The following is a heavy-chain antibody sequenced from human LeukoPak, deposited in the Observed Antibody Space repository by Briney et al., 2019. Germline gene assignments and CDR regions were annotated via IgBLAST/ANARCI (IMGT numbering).Heavy chain of an antibody. D-gene: IGHD3-3*01. CDR3: ARDLGYDFWSGYQH. CDR1: GYTFTGYY. CDR2: INPNSGGT. Sequence: ASVKVSCKASGYTFTGYYMHWVRQAPGQGLEWMGWINPNSGGTNYAQKFQGRVTMTRDTSISAAYMELSRLRSDDTAVYYCARDLGYDFWSGYQHWGQGTLVTVSS. V-gene: IGHV1-2*02. J-gene: IGHJ1*01.